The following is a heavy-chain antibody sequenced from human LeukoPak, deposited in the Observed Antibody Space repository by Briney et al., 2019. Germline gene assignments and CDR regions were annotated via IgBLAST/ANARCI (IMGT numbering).Heavy chain of an antibody. CDR2: IYYSGST. Sequence: PSETLSLTCTVSGGSISSGDYFWSWIRQPPGKGLEGIGYIYYSGSTYDNSSLNSRITISIDTSTNQFSLKLSSVTAAATAVYSCAREKCSGGICYSGFDCWGQGTLVTVSS. CDR1: GGSISSGDYF. D-gene: IGHD2-15*01. V-gene: IGHV4-30-4*01. CDR3: AREKCSGGICYSGFDC. J-gene: IGHJ4*02.